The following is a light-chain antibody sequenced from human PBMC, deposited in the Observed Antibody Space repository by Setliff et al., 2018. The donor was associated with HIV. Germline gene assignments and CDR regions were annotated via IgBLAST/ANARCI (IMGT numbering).Light chain of an antibody. Sequence: QSALTQPASVSGSPGQSITISCTGNSNDVGGYKYVSWYQQHPGKAPKLMIYDVNKRPSGVSNRFSGSKSGNTASLTISGLQAEDEADYYCSSYTSSNTLVFGGGTKVTVL. J-gene: IGLJ3*02. V-gene: IGLV2-14*01. CDR2: DVN. CDR1: SNDVGGYKY. CDR3: SSYTSSNTLV.